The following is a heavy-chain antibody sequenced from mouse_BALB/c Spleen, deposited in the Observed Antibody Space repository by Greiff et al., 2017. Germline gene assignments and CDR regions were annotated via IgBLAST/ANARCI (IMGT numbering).Heavy chain of an antibody. Sequence: EVKLMESGGGLVQPGGSRKLSCAASGFTFSSFGMHWVRQAPEKGLEWVAYISSGSSTIYYADTVKGRFTISRDNPKNTLFLQMTSLRSEDTAMYYCARSAGNYPYYFDYWGQGTTLTVSS. CDR3: ARSAGNYPYYFDY. CDR2: ISSGSSTI. V-gene: IGHV5-17*02. CDR1: GFTFSSFG. J-gene: IGHJ2*01. D-gene: IGHD2-1*01.